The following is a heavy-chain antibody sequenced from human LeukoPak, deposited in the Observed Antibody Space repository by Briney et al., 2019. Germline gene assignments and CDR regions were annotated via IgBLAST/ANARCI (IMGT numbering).Heavy chain of an antibody. V-gene: IGHV4-4*07. CDR3: ARAAGRDTTSGLDFDY. CDR2: IYSSRS. D-gene: IGHD1-26*01. J-gene: IGHJ4*02. Sequence: SETLSLTCTVSGASISSYYWSWIRQPAGKGLEWIGRIYSSRSIYNPSLKSRVTMSVDTSKNQFSLKLSSVTAADTAVYYCARAAGRDTTSGLDFDYWGQGIPVTVSS. CDR1: GASISSYY.